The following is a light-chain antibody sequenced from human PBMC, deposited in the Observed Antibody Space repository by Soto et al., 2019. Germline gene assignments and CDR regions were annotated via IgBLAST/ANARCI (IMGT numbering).Light chain of an antibody. CDR3: SSSAVSNSVG. CDR1: SNDVGGYNY. Sequence: QSVLTQPPSAPGSPGQSVTISSTGTSNDVGGYNYVSWYQQHPGKAPKLMIYEVNKRPSGVPDRFSGSKSGNTASLTVSGLQSEDEADYYCSSSAVSNSVGFGSWTKVTV. CDR2: EVN. J-gene: IGLJ6*01. V-gene: IGLV2-8*01.